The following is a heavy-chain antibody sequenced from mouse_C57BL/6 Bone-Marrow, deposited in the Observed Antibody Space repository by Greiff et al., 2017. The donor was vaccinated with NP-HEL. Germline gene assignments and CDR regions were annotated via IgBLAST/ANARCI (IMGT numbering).Heavy chain of an antibody. CDR3: ARYDYEPFGPFDD. D-gene: IGHD2-4*01. J-gene: IGHJ2*01. CDR1: GYTFTSYW. V-gene: IGHV1-59*01. CDR2: IYPSGSYT. Sequence: VQLQQPGAELVRPGTSVKLSCKASGYTFTSYWMHWVKQRPGQGLEWIGVIYPSGSYTNYNHKFKGTATLTVDTSSSTAYMQLSSLTSDDSAVYDCARYDYEPFGPFDDWGQGTTLTVSS.